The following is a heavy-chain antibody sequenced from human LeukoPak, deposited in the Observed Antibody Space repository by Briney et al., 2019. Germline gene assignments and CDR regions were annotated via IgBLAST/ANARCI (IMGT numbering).Heavy chain of an antibody. J-gene: IGHJ4*02. Sequence: SETLSLTCAVYGGSFSGYYWSWIRQPPGKGLEWIGEINHSGSTNYNPSLKSRVTISADTSKNQFSLKLSSVTAADTAVYYCARGAIAAAGTAYDYWGQGTLVTVSS. CDR2: INHSGST. D-gene: IGHD6-13*01. CDR3: ARGAIAAAGTAYDY. V-gene: IGHV4-34*01. CDR1: GGSFSGYY.